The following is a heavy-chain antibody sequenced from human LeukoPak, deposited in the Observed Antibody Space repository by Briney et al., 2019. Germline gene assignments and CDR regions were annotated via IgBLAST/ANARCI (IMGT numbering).Heavy chain of an antibody. D-gene: IGHD5-12*01. J-gene: IGHJ3*02. CDR1: GGSISSYY. CDR3: ARLVDSGYDLDAFDI. Sequence: SETLSLTCTVSGGSISSYYWSWIRQPPGKGLEWIGYIYYSGSTYYNPSLKSRVTISVDTSKNQFSLKLSSVTAADTAVYYCARLVDSGYDLDAFDIWGQGTMVTVSS. V-gene: IGHV4-30-4*08. CDR2: IYYSGST.